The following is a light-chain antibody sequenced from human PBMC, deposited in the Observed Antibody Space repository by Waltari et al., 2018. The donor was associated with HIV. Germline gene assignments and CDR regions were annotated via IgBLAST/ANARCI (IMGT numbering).Light chain of an antibody. V-gene: IGLV1-44*01. J-gene: IGLJ3*02. CDR2: SNN. CDR3: TAWEDSLNALV. CDR1: SSNIGSNL. Sequence: QSVLTQPPSASGTPGQRVSISCSGSSSNIGSNLVNWCQQRPGTPPKLLIYSNNPRHTGMPVRFCGAKCGTCVSLGISGLQSEDESDYYSTAWEDSLNALVYGEGTEMTDL.